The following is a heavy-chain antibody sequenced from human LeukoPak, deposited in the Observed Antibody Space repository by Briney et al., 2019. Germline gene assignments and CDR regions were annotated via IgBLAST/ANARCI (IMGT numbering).Heavy chain of an antibody. CDR1: GFTFSSYA. CDR3: AKSGGYDAFYGMDV. D-gene: IGHD5-12*01. J-gene: IGHJ6*02. CDR2: ISGSGGST. Sequence: GGSLRLSCAASGFTFSSYAMGWVRQAPGKGLEWVSAISGSGGSTYYADSVKGRFTISRDNSKNTLYLQMNSLRAEDTAVYYCAKSGGYDAFYGMDVWGQGTTVTVSS. V-gene: IGHV3-23*01.